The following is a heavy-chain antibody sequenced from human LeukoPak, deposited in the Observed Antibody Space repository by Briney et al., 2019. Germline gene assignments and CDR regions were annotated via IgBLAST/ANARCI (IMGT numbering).Heavy chain of an antibody. CDR3: ARGSGVVPAAMSRYSGYGFKSRYNWFDP. D-gene: IGHD2-2*01. CDR2: IYYSGST. Sequence: SETLSLTCTVSGGSISSYYWSWIRQPPGKGLEWIGYIYYSGSTNYNPSLKSRVTISVDTSKNQFSLKLSSVTAADTAVYYCARGSGVVPAAMSRYSGYGFKSRYNWFDPWGQGTLVTVSS. CDR1: GGSISSYY. J-gene: IGHJ5*02. V-gene: IGHV4-59*01.